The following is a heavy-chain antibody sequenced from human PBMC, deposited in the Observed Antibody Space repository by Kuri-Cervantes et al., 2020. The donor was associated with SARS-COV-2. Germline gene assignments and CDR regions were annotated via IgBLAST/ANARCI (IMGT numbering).Heavy chain of an antibody. J-gene: IGHJ4*02. V-gene: IGHV4-39*01. CDR2: IYYSGST. CDR3: VRAAAGIYYFEY. CDR1: GDSISSNSYF. D-gene: IGHD6-13*01. Sequence: SETLSLTCTVSGDSISSNSYFWGWIRQPPGRGLEWIGNIYYSGSTYYNPSLKSRVTISVDTSKKQFSLKLSSVTAAETAIYYCVRAAAGIYYFEYWGQGTLVTVSS.